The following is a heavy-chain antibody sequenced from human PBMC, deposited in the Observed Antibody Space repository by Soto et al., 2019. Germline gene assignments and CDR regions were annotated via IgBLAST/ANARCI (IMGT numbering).Heavy chain of an antibody. J-gene: IGHJ4*02. V-gene: IGHV3-21*01. CDR3: ASLAIWFGELPVDY. Sequence: GASVKVSCAASGFTFSSYSMNWVRQAPGKGLEWVSSISSSSSYIYYADSVKGRFTISRDNAKNSLYLQMNSLRAEDTAVYYCASLAIWFGELPVDYWGQGTLVTVSS. CDR1: GFTFSSYS. CDR2: ISSSSSYI. D-gene: IGHD3-10*01.